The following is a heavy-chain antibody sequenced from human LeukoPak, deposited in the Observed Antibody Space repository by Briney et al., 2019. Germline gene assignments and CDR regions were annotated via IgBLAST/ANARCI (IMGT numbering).Heavy chain of an antibody. J-gene: IGHJ2*01. Sequence: GGSLRLSCAASGFTFSSYAMSWVRQAPGKGLEWVSSISGSGGSTYYADSVEGRFTISRDNSKNTLYLQMNSLRAEDTAVYYCAKDLVGSYWYFDLWGRGTLVTVSS. CDR1: GFTFSSYA. CDR2: ISGSGGST. CDR3: AKDLVGSYWYFDL. D-gene: IGHD2-15*01. V-gene: IGHV3-23*01.